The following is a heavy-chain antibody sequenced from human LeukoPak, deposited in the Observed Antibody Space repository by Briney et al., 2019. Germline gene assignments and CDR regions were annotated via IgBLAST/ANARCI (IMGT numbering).Heavy chain of an antibody. CDR2: INHSVST. CDR1: GGSFSGYY. D-gene: IGHD3-22*01. Sequence: SETLSLTCAVYGGSFSGYYWSWIRQPPGNGLEWIGEINHSVSTNYNPSLKSRVTISVDTSKSQFSLKLSSVTAADTAVYYCARATYYYDGSGYYSGYYFDYWGQGTLVTVSS. V-gene: IGHV4-34*01. CDR3: ARATYYYDGSGYYSGYYFDY. J-gene: IGHJ4*02.